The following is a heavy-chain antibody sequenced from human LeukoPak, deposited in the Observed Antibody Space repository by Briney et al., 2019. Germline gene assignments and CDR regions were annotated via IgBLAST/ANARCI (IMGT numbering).Heavy chain of an antibody. CDR3: ARDQVRGVISY. J-gene: IGHJ4*02. CDR1: GGSVSSGSYY. D-gene: IGHD3-10*01. Sequence: SETLSITCTVSGGSVSSGSYYWSWIRQPPGKGLEWIGYIYYSGSTNYNPSLKSRVTISVDTSKNQFSLKLSSVTAADTAVYYCARDQVRGVISYWGQGTLVTVSS. V-gene: IGHV4-61*01. CDR2: IYYSGST.